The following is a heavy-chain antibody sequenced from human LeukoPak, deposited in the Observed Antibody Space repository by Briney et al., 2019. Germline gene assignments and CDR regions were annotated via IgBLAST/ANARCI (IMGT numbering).Heavy chain of an antibody. CDR3: ATDHGYSGYGHWAFDI. CDR2: FDPEDGET. J-gene: IGHJ3*02. Sequence: ALVKVSCKVSGYTLTELSMHWVRQAPGKGLEWMGGFDPEDGETIYAQKFQGRVTMTEDTSTDTAYMELSSLRSEDTAVYYCATDHGYSGYGHWAFDIWGQGTMVTVSS. D-gene: IGHD5-12*01. CDR1: GYTLTELS. V-gene: IGHV1-24*01.